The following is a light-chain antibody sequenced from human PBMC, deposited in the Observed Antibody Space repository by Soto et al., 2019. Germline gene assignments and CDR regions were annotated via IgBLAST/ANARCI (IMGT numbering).Light chain of an antibody. V-gene: IGKV3-11*01. J-gene: IGKJ5*01. CDR2: DAS. Sequence: EIVLTQSPATLSFSPGERATLSCRASQSISNSLAWYQHKPGQAPRLLIYDASNRATGIPARFSGSGSGTDFTLTISSLEPEDFAVYYCQQRSNWPPITFGQGTRLEIK. CDR3: QQRSNWPPIT. CDR1: QSISNS.